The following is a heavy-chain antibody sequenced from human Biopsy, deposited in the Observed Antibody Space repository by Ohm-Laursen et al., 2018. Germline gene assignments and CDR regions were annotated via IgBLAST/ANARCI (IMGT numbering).Heavy chain of an antibody. Sequence: LSLTCAASGVTLSGYSMNWVRQAPGKGMEWISYIYGGGNPVSYADSVKGRFTISRDNAHNSLYLHMNSLRAEDTAVYYCARLNSGTYDASDLWGQGTMVIVSS. D-gene: IGHD1-26*01. CDR2: IYGGGNPV. CDR1: GVTLSGYS. V-gene: IGHV3-48*04. J-gene: IGHJ3*01. CDR3: ARLNSGTYDASDL.